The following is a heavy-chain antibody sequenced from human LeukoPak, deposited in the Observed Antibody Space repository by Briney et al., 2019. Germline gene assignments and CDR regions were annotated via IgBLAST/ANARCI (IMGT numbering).Heavy chain of an antibody. V-gene: IGHV4-61*02. CDR1: GGSISSGSYY. Sequence: SETLSLTCTVSGGSISSGSYYWSWIRQPAGKGLEWIGRIYTSGSTNYNPSLKSRVTISVDTSKNQFSLKLSSVTAADTAVYYCARGNYYDGSGYLNFDYWGQGILVTVSS. CDR3: ARGNYYDGSGYLNFDY. D-gene: IGHD3-22*01. J-gene: IGHJ4*02. CDR2: IYTSGST.